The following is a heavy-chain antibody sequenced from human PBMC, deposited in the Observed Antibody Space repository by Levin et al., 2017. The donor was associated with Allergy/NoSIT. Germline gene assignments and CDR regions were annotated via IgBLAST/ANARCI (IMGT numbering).Heavy chain of an antibody. CDR2: INHSGST. CDR1: GGSFSGYY. Sequence: SETLSLTCAVYGGSFSGYYWSWIRQPPGKGLEWIGEINHSGSTNYNPSLKSRVTISVDTSKNQFSLKLSSVTAADTAVYYCARSSWGIAVAGTRYFQHWGQGTLVTVSS. J-gene: IGHJ1*01. V-gene: IGHV4-34*01. D-gene: IGHD6-19*01. CDR3: ARSSWGIAVAGTRYFQH.